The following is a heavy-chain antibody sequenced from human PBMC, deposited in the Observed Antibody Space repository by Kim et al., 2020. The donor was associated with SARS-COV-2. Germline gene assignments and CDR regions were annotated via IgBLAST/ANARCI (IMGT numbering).Heavy chain of an antibody. J-gene: IGHJ2*01. CDR2: ISRSGDST. CDR3: AKFYIVGVPTAGYWYFDL. V-gene: IGHV3-23*01. D-gene: IGHD2-2*01. Sequence: GGSLRLSCAASGFTFSSYAMSWVRQAPGKGLEWVSAISRSGDSTYYAGSVKGRFTISRDNSKNTLYLQMNSLRVEDTAVYYCAKFYIVGVPTAGYWYFDLWGRGTLVTVSS. CDR1: GFTFSSYA.